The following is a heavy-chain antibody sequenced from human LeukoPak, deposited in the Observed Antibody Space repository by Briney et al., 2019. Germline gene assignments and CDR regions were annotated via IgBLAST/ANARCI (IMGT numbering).Heavy chain of an antibody. V-gene: IGHV1-2*02. CDR1: GYTFTGYY. CDR3: ALLGSSSWTLIDY. Sequence: ASVKVSCKASGYTFTGYYMHWVRQAPGQGLEWMGWINPNSGGTNYAQKFQGRVTMTRNTSISTAYMELSSLRSEDTAVYYCALLGSSSWTLIDYWGQGTLVTVSS. D-gene: IGHD6-13*01. CDR2: INPNSGGT. J-gene: IGHJ4*02.